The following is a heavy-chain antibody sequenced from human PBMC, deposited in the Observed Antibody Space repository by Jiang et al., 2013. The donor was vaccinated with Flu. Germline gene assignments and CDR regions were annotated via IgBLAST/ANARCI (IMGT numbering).Heavy chain of an antibody. CDR3: ARGGLWQLVFQGVDH. CDR2: IWYDGSNK. CDR1: GFAFRSYG. D-gene: IGHD6-13*01. J-gene: IGHJ4*02. V-gene: IGHV3-33*01. Sequence: GVVQPGRSLRLSCATSGFAFRSYGMHWVRQAPGKGLEWVAVIWYDGSNKYYADSVKGRFTISRDDSKNTLYLQMSSLRAEDTGIYYCARGGLWQLVFQGVDHWGQGTPVTVSS.